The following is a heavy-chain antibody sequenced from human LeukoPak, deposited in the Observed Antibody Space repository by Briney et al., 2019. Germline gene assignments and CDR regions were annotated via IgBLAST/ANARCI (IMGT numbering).Heavy chain of an antibody. CDR1: GGSISSGDYY. J-gene: IGHJ4*02. D-gene: IGHD5-18*01. CDR2: IYYSGST. Sequence: SETLSLTCTVSGGSISSGDYYWSWIRQPPGKGLEWIGYIYYSGSTYYNPSLKSRVSISVDMSKNQFSLKLNSVTAADTAVYYCARYTPAYSGDVDYWGQGTLVTVSS. CDR3: ARYTPAYSGDVDY. V-gene: IGHV4-30-4*01.